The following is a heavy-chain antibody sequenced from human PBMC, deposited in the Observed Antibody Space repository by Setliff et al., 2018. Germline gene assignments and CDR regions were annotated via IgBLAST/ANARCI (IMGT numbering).Heavy chain of an antibody. Sequence: PGGSLRLSCAASRFTFSNYAMSWVRQAPGKGLEWVSAISASGRTTYSADSVKGRFTISRDNSKNTLSLQMNSLRAEDTAVYYCAKDPTTYYDSSGSAGGDALDIWGQGTMVTVSS. D-gene: IGHD3-22*01. V-gene: IGHV3-23*01. CDR2: ISASGRTT. CDR3: AKDPTTYYDSSGSAGGDALDI. J-gene: IGHJ3*02. CDR1: RFTFSNYA.